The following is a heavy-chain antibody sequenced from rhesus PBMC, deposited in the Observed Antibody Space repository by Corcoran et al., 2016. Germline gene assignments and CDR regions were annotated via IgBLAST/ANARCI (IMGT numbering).Heavy chain of an antibody. V-gene: IGHV1-111*02. CDR2: VDPEDGEA. CDR3: AREIDY. J-gene: IGHJ4*01. Sequence: EVPLVPSGAEVKQPGASVKISCQAYGYTFTDHYLNWVRQAPVKVREWMGRVDPEDGEADYAQKFQDRVTSTADMSTDTAYIELSSLRSEDTAVYYCAREIDYWGQGVLVTVSS. CDR1: GYTFTDHY.